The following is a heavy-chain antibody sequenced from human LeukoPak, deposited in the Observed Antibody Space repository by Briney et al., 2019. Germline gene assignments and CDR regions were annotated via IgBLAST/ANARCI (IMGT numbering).Heavy chain of an antibody. Sequence: GGSLRLSCAASGFTFSSYAMSWVRQAPGKGLEWVSAISGSGGSTYYADSVKGRFTISRDNSKNTLYLQMNSLRAEDTAVYYCATESPDYYDSSGYYYSEYDYWGQGTLVTVSS. CDR3: ATESPDYYDSSGYYYSEYDY. J-gene: IGHJ4*02. D-gene: IGHD3-22*01. V-gene: IGHV3-23*01. CDR2: ISGSGGST. CDR1: GFTFSSYA.